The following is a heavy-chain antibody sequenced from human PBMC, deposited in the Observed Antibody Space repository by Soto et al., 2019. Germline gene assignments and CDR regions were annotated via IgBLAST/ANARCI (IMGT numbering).Heavy chain of an antibody. CDR2: ISYDGSNK. V-gene: IGHV3-30-3*01. Sequence: PGGSLRLSCAASGFTFSSYAMHWVRQAPGKGLEWVAVISYDGSNKYYADSVKGRFTISRDNSKNTLYLQMNSLRAEDTAVYYCARELYFYDAFDIWGQGTMVTVSS. D-gene: IGHD2-8*01. CDR1: GFTFSSYA. CDR3: ARELYFYDAFDI. J-gene: IGHJ3*02.